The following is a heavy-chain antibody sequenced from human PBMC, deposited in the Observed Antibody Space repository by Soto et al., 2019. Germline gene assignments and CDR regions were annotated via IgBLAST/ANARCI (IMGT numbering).Heavy chain of an antibody. CDR1: GSTFSNYG. CDR3: ARDMTRTVVPYFDF. V-gene: IGHV1-18*01. CDR2: ISAYNGNT. Sequence: ASVKVSCKASGSTFSNYGINWVRQAPGQGLEWMGWISAYNGNTNYAQKLQGRVTMTTDTSTSAAYMELRSLRSDDTAVYYCARDMTRTVVPYFDFWGQGTLVTVSS. D-gene: IGHD1-7*01. J-gene: IGHJ4*02.